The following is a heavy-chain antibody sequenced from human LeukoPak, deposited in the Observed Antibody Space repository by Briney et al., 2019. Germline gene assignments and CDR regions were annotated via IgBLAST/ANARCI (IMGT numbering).Heavy chain of an antibody. D-gene: IGHD2-21*01. CDR1: GYTFTSYG. V-gene: IGHV1-69*13. CDR3: AREVPAYCGGDCYSYWFDP. CDR2: IIPIFGTA. J-gene: IGHJ5*02. Sequence: GASVKVSCKASGYTFTSYGISWVRQAPGQGLEWMGGIIPIFGTANYAQKFQGRVTITADESTSTAYMELSSLRSEDTAVYYCAREVPAYCGGDCYSYWFDPWGQGTLVTVSS.